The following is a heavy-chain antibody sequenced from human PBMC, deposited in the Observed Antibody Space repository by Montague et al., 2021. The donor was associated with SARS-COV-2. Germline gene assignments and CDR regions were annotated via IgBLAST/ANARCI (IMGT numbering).Heavy chain of an antibody. Sequence: SETLSLTCTVSGASIASGNFYWSWIRQPPGKGLEWIGYIYYTGRTNYNPSLKSRVTIPVDPSKNQFSLKLTSVTAADTAVYYCARSRANVPSRPGFDYWGQGALVTVSS. J-gene: IGHJ4*02. CDR3: ARSRANVPSRPGFDY. V-gene: IGHV4-61*01. D-gene: IGHD4/OR15-4a*01. CDR2: IYYTGRT. CDR1: GASIASGNFY.